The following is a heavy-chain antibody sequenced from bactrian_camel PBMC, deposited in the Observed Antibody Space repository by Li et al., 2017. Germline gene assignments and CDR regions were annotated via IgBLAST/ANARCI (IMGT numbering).Heavy chain of an antibody. D-gene: IGHD4*01. Sequence: QLVESGGGSVQAGGSLRLSCAASGYTSTGYSMGWFRQPPGKGREGVARIFTGTGAADYADSVKARFTISQDKDHVKNTLFLEMTNLKADDTAMYYCTADTVKASLATIAQFAAYEGHGTQVTVS. CDR2: IFTGTGAA. V-gene: IGHV3S28*01. J-gene: IGHJ4*01. CDR1: GYTSTGYS.